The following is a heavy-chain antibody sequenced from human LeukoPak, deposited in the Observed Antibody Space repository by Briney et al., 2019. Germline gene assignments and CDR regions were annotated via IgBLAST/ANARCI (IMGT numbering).Heavy chain of an antibody. CDR3: ARAIVGTENFDY. V-gene: IGHV3-30*10. CDR2: VSHDGNTK. D-gene: IGHD5-12*01. Sequence: GGSLRLSCAASGFTSSTHAMHRVRQAPGKGLEWVAVVSHDGNTKYYTDSVKGRFTISRDNSKNTLYLQMNGLRTDDTAVYYCARAIVGTENFDYWGQGTLVTVSS. CDR1: GFTSSTHA. J-gene: IGHJ4*02.